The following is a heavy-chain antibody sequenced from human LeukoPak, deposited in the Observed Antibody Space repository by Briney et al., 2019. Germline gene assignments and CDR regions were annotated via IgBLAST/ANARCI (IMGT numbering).Heavy chain of an antibody. Sequence: GGSLRLSCAASGFTFSSYAMSWVRQAPGKRLEGVAGISDSGGRTYYAASVKGRCTISRDNAKNTLYLQMNSLSAEDTAVYYCAKGGSGSSSDYWGQGTLVTVSS. CDR3: AKGGSGSSSDY. D-gene: IGHD3-10*01. V-gene: IGHV3-23*01. J-gene: IGHJ4*02. CDR2: ISDSGGRT. CDR1: GFTFSSYA.